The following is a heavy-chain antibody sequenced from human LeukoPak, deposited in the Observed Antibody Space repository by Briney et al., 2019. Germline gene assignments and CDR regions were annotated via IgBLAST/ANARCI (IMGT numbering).Heavy chain of an antibody. V-gene: IGHV1-69*13. CDR1: GGTFSSYA. D-gene: IGHD4-17*01. Sequence: ASVKVSCKASGGTFSSYAISWVRQAPGQGLEWMGGIIPIFGTANYAQKFQGRVTITADESTSTAYMGLSSLRSEDTAVYYCASAWMYGDYVQYYFDYWGQGTLVTVSS. CDR2: IIPIFGTA. J-gene: IGHJ4*02. CDR3: ASAWMYGDYVQYYFDY.